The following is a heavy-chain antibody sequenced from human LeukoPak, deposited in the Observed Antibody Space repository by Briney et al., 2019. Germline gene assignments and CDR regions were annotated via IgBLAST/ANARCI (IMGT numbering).Heavy chain of an antibody. Sequence: GASVKVSCKASGYTFTDYDITWVRQAPGQGLEWMGWISAYNGHTNYARKLQGRITVTTDTSTSTSYMELRSLRSDDTAVYYCARRGLGTTQRYFEYWGQGTLVIVSS. CDR2: ISAYNGHT. V-gene: IGHV1-18*01. CDR1: GYTFTDYD. D-gene: IGHD1-7*01. J-gene: IGHJ4*02. CDR3: ARRGLGTTQRYFEY.